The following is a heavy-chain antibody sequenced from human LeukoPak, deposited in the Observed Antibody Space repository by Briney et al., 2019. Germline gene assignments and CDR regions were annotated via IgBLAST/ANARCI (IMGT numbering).Heavy chain of an antibody. CDR1: GGSITTTNW. D-gene: IGHD1-26*01. CDR3: TRESGAFSPFGF. CDR2: VHLNGAT. Sequence: SETLSLTCAVSGGSITTTNWWSWVRQPPGKGLEWIGEVHLNGATNYDPSLESRFSMSIDKSNNHLSLEVTSVTAADTAMYYCTRESGAFSPFGFWGQGTLVTVSS. J-gene: IGHJ4*02. V-gene: IGHV4-4*02.